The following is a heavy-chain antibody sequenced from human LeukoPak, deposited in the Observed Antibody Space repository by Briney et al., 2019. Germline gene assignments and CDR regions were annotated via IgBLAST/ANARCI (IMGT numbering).Heavy chain of an antibody. CDR3: ARDITTVTAY. D-gene: IGHD4-17*01. V-gene: IGHV3-33*01. CDR2: IWYDGSYK. CDR1: GFTFSSHS. J-gene: IGHJ4*02. Sequence: GGSLRLSCTASGFTFSSHSMHWVRQAPGKGLEWVAVIWYDGSYKYYADPVKGRFTISRDNSKNTLYLQMNSLRPEGTAVYYCARDITTVTAYWGQGTLVTVSS.